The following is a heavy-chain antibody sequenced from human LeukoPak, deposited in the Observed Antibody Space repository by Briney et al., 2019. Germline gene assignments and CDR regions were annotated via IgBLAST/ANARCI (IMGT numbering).Heavy chain of an antibody. CDR3: ARTEGFDC. CDR2: INCDGSSA. J-gene: IGHJ4*02. Sequence: GGSLRLSCAASGFTFSTYSMHWVRQAPGKGLVWVSRINCDGSSASYADSVRGRFTTSRDNAKNTLYLQMNSLRAEDTAVYYCARTEGFDCWGQGTLVTVSS. V-gene: IGHV3-74*01. CDR1: GFTFSTYS.